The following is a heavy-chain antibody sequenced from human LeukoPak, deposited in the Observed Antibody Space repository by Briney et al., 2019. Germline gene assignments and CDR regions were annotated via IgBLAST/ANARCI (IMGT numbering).Heavy chain of an antibody. V-gene: IGHV3-15*01. Sequence: GGSLRLSCAASGFTFSSYGMHWVRQAPGKGLEWVGRIKSKTDGGTTDYAAPVKGRFTISRDDSKNTLYLQMNSLKTEDTAVYYCTTAGDPVYATMVRGVLRVTAVDYWGQGTLVTVSS. D-gene: IGHD3-10*01. J-gene: IGHJ4*02. CDR3: TTAGDPVYATMVRGVLRVTAVDY. CDR1: GFTFSSYG. CDR2: IKSKTDGGTT.